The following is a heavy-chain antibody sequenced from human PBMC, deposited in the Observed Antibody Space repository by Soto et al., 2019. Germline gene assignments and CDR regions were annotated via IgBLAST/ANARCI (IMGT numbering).Heavy chain of an antibody. CDR3: ARDPWEYCSSTSCYLESAFDI. CDR1: GYTFTSYG. J-gene: IGHJ3*02. CDR2: ISAYNGNT. Sequence: ASVKVSCKASGYTFTSYGISWVRQAPGQGLEWMGWISAYNGNTNYAQKLQGRVTMTTDTSTSTAYMELRSLRSDDTAVYYCARDPWEYCSSTSCYLESAFDIWGQGTMVTV. V-gene: IGHV1-18*01. D-gene: IGHD2-2*01.